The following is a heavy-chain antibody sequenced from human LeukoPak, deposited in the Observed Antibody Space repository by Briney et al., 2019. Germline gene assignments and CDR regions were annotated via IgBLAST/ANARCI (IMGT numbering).Heavy chain of an antibody. V-gene: IGHV3-30*04. D-gene: IGHD2-2*01. CDR3: ARGQGYESYYYMDV. CDR2: ISFDGVNT. J-gene: IGHJ6*03. Sequence: GGSLRLSCAASGFTFSTYAIHWVRQAPGKGLEWVAVISFDGVNTFYADSVKGRFTISRDNSNNTVYLQMNNLRPEDTAVFYCARGQGYESYYYMDVWGKGTTVSVFS. CDR1: GFTFSTYA.